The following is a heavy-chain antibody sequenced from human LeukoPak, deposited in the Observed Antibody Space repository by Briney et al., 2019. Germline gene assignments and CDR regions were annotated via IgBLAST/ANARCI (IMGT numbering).Heavy chain of an antibody. Sequence: SVKVSCKASGFTFTSSAVQWVRQARGQRLEWIGWIVVGSGNTNYAQKFQERVTNTRDMSTSTAYMELSSLRSEDTAVYYCAAGVVVAAPYYYGMDVWGKGTTVTVSS. D-gene: IGHD2-15*01. CDR2: IVVGSGNT. V-gene: IGHV1-58*01. J-gene: IGHJ6*04. CDR3: AAGVVVAAPYYYGMDV. CDR1: GFTFTSSA.